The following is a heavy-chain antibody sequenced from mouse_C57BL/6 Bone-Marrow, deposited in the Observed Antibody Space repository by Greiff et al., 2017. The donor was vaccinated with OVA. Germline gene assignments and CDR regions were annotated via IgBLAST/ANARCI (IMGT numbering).Heavy chain of an antibody. CDR1: GYTFTSYG. V-gene: IGHV1-81*01. D-gene: IGHD1-1*01. CDR3: ASGTTVVVGFDY. J-gene: IGHJ2*01. Sequence: QVQLQQSGAELARPWASVKLSCKASGYTFTSYGISWVKQRTGQGLEWIGEIYPRSGNTYYNEKFKGKATLTADKSSSTAYMELRSLTSEDSAVYFCASGTTVVVGFDYWGQGTTLTVSS. CDR2: IYPRSGNT.